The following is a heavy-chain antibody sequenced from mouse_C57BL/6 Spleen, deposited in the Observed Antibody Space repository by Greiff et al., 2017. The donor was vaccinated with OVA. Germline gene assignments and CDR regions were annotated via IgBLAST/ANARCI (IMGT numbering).Heavy chain of an antibody. J-gene: IGHJ4*01. D-gene: IGHD2-4*01. CDR1: GYTFTDYY. V-gene: IGHV1-26*01. CDR2: INPNNGGT. Sequence: VQLQQSGPELVKPGASVKISCKASGYTFTDYYMNWVKQSHGKSLEWIGDINPNNGGTSYNQKFKGKATLTVDKSSSTAYMELRSLTSEDSAVYYCARRNDYDVDYAMDYWGQGTSVTVSS. CDR3: ARRNDYDVDYAMDY.